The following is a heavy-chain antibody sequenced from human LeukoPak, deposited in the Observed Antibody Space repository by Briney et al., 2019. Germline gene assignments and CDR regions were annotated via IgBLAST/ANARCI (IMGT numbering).Heavy chain of an antibody. CDR1: GVSIIGYS. J-gene: IGHJ4*02. Sequence: SETLSLTCTVSGVSIIGYSWSWMRQPAGKGLEYIGRIHTSGSTNYNRSLKSRVTMSVDTSKNQFSLKRTSVTATDTAVYYCARDGGYTSHDYWGRGTLVTVSS. CDR3: ARDGGYTSHDY. CDR2: IHTSGST. V-gene: IGHV4-4*07. D-gene: IGHD6-19*01.